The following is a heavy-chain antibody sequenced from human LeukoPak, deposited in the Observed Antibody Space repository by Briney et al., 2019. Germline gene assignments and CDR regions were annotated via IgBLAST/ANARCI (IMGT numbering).Heavy chain of an antibody. CDR1: GFTFSSYS. CDR3: ARGEGVYSSSWSDFDY. V-gene: IGHV3-48*01. J-gene: IGHJ4*02. Sequence: GGSVRLSCAASGFTFSSYSMNWVRQAPGKGLEWVSYISSSSSTIYYADSVKGRFTISRDNAKNSLYLQMNSLRAEDTAVYYCARGEGVYSSSWSDFDYWGQGTLVTVSS. CDR2: ISSSSSTI. D-gene: IGHD6-13*01.